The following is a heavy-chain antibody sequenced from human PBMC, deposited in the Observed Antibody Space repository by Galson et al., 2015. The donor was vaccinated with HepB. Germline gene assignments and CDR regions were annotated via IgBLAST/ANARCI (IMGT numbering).Heavy chain of an antibody. Sequence: SVKVSCKASGYTFTSYGISWVRQAPGQGLEWMGWISAYNGNTNYAQKLQGRVTMTTDTSTSTAYMELRSLRSDDTAVYYCARFGGGDSSRYYYVMSYFDYWGQVPLVTVSS. D-gene: IGHD3-22*01. CDR3: ARFGGGDSSRYYYVMSYFDY. J-gene: IGHJ4*02. V-gene: IGHV1-18*01. CDR2: ISAYNGNT. CDR1: GYTFTSYG.